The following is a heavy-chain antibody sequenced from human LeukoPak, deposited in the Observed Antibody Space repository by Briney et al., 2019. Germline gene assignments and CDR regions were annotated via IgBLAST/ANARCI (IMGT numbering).Heavy chain of an antibody. Sequence: ASVKVSCKASGGTFSSYAISWVRQAPGKGLEWVSAISGSGDITYFADSVKGRFTVSRDNSKNTLYLQLNNLRAEDAALYYCAKDDGFVGTTYFDSWGPGTLVTVSS. CDR1: GGTFSSYA. CDR3: AKDDGFVGTTYFDS. J-gene: IGHJ4*02. V-gene: IGHV3-23*01. D-gene: IGHD1-26*01. CDR2: ISGSGDIT.